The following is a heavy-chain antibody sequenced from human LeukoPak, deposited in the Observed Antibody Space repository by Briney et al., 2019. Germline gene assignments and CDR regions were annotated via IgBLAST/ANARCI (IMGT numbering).Heavy chain of an antibody. Sequence: ASVKVSCKASGYTFTSYGISWVRQAPGQGLEWMGWISAYNGNTNYAQNLQGRVTMTKDTSPRTANMQLRRLRSPPKARSYCARDLVGAIPFDYWGQGTLVTVSS. D-gene: IGHD1-26*01. CDR2: ISAYNGNT. CDR3: ARDLVGAIPFDY. CDR1: GYTFTSYG. J-gene: IGHJ4*02. V-gene: IGHV1-18*01.